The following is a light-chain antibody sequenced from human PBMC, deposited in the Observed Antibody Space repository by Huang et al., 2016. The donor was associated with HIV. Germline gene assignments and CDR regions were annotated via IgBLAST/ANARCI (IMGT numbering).Light chain of an antibody. J-gene: IGKJ1*01. CDR2: VAS. V-gene: IGKV3D-15*01. Sequence: ELVMTQSPATLSVSQGERAPLACRASQGGSKNIAWHQQKPGQTPRPLTHVASTRATGIAANLIGRGSGTDCTRTITSLQHEDSSVYYCQHYNNWPPWTFGPGTQVEI. CDR1: QGGSKN. CDR3: QHYNNWPPWT.